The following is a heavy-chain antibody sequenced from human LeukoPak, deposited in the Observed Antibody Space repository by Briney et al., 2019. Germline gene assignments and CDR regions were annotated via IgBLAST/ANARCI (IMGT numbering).Heavy chain of an antibody. CDR3: GRIPAAGSLKGSFDI. CDR1: GYSFTSYW. J-gene: IGHJ3*02. Sequence: GGSLKISCKGSGYSFTSYWIGWVRQVPGKGLEWMGIIYPGDSDTRYSPSFQGQVTISADKSISTAYLQWSSLKASDSAMYYCGRIPAAGSLKGSFDIWGQGTMVTVPS. D-gene: IGHD6-13*01. CDR2: IYPGDSDT. V-gene: IGHV5-51*01.